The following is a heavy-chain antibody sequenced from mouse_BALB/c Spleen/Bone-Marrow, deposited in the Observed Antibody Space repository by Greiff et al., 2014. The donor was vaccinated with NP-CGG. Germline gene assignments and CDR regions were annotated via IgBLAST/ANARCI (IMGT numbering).Heavy chain of an antibody. Sequence: QVQLQQSGAELVKPGASMKLSCKASGYTFTNYWMHWVKQRPGQGLERIGEIDPSDSYSNYNQNFKGKATLTVDKSSSTAYMQLTSLTSEDSAVYYCARGVVYYYAMDYWGQGTSVTVSS. CDR3: ARGVVYYYAMDY. CDR1: GYTFTNYW. CDR2: IDPSDSYS. V-gene: IGHV1-69*02. J-gene: IGHJ4*01.